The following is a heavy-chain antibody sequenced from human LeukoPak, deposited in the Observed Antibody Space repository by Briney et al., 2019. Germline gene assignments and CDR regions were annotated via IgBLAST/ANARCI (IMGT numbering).Heavy chain of an antibody. CDR1: VQLLSGNY. CDR2: INHCGST. CDR3: ARRRRGSPLLRYFDGIENPHFDY. V-gene: IGHV4-34*01. J-gene: IGHJ4*02. D-gene: IGHD3-9*01. Sequence: SDTLSLLCGVWVQLLSGNYWSWIRRPRGRAIERIGEINHCGSTMYNRFRKSRVTNSVDTFKNQFSMKLRSAYAAGAAVYYLARRRRGSPLLRYFDGIENPHFDYWGQGTLVTVSS.